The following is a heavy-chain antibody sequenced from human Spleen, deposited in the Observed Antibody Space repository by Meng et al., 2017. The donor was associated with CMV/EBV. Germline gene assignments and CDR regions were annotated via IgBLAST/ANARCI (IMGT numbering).Heavy chain of an antibody. CDR2: IHYDTGET. J-gene: IGHJ4*02. V-gene: IGHV1-2*02. Sequence: ASVKVSCKASGYTFTNYGFSWVRQAPGQGLEWMAWIHYDTGETYYAQTFHGRVTVTRDTSITTVYMELSSLRPDDTATYYCARDDNWGPDYWGQGTLVTVSS. CDR1: GYTFTNYG. CDR3: ARDDNWGPDY. D-gene: IGHD7-27*01.